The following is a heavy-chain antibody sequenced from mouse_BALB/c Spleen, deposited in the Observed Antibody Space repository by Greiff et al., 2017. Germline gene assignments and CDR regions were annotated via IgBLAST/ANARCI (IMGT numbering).Heavy chain of an antibody. J-gene: IGHJ2*01. D-gene: IGHD2-4*01. CDR2: IYPGNVNT. V-gene: IGHV1S56*01. Sequence: QVQLQQSGPELVKPGASVRISCKASGYTFTSYYIHWVKQRPGQGLEWIGWIYPGNVNTKYNEKFKGKATLTADKSSSTAYMQLSSLTSEDSAVYFCARSADYDYDEYYFDYWGQGTTLTVSS. CDR3: ARSADYDYDEYYFDY. CDR1: GYTFTSYY.